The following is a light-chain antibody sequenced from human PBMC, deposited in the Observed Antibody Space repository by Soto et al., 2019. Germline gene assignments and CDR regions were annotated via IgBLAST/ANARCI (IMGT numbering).Light chain of an antibody. V-gene: IGLV2-23*02. Sequence: QSALTQPASVSGSPGQSITISCTGTSSDVGSYNLVSWYQQHPGKAPKFMISEVTQRPSGVSTRFSGSKSGNTASLTISGLQAEDESDYYCCSYAGSGTWVFGGGTKLTVL. CDR1: SSDVGSYNL. CDR2: EVT. CDR3: CSYAGSGTWV. J-gene: IGLJ3*02.